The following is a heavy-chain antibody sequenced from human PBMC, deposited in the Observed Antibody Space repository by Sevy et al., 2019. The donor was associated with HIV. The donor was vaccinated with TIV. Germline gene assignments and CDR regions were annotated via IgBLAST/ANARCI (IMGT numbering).Heavy chain of an antibody. CDR2: ISWNSGSI. V-gene: IGHV3-9*03. CDR1: GFTFDDYA. Sequence: GGSLRLSCAASGFTFDDYAMHWVRQAPGKGLEWVSGISWNSGSIGYADSVKGRFTISRDNAKNSLYLQMNSLRAEDMALYYCAKDIHIDYYYYGMDVWGQGTTVTVSS. CDR3: AKDIHIDYYYYGMDV. J-gene: IGHJ6*02. D-gene: IGHD2-21*01.